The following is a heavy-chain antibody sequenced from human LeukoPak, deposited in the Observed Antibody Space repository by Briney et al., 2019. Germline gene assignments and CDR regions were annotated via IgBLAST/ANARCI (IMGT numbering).Heavy chain of an antibody. D-gene: IGHD5-24*01. CDR3: ARALDGYFDY. V-gene: IGHV3-21*01. Sequence: GGSLRLSCAASGLTFSSYSMNWVRQAPGKGLEWVSSISSSSSYIYYADSVKGRFTISRDNAKNSLYLQMNSLRAEDTAVYYCARALDGYFDYWGQGTLVTVSS. J-gene: IGHJ4*02. CDR2: ISSSSSYI. CDR1: GLTFSSYS.